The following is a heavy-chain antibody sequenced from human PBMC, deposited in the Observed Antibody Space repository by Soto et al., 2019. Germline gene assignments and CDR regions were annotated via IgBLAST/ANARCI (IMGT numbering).Heavy chain of an antibody. CDR3: ARDRKPWELQIPGY. CDR2: ISYDGSNK. D-gene: IGHD1-26*01. Sequence: QVQLVESGGGVVQPGRSLRLSCAASGFTFSSYAMHWVRQAPGKGLEWVAVISYDGSNKYYADSVKGRFTISRDNSKNTLYLQMNSLRAEDTAVYYCARDRKPWELQIPGYWGQGTLVTVSS. CDR1: GFTFSSYA. V-gene: IGHV3-30-3*01. J-gene: IGHJ4*02.